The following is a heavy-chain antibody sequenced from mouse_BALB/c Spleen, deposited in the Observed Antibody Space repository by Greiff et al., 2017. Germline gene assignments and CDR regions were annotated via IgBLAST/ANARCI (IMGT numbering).Heavy chain of an antibody. Sequence: EVKLMESGGGLVQPGGSRKLSCAASGFTFSSFGMHWVRQAPEKGLEWVAYIGSGSSTIYYADTVKGRFTISRDNPKNTLFLQMTSLRSEDTAMYYCARNYYDYIDYWGQGTTLTVSS. CDR3: ARNYYDYIDY. CDR1: GFTFSSFG. V-gene: IGHV5-17*02. CDR2: IGSGSSTI. D-gene: IGHD2-4*01. J-gene: IGHJ2*01.